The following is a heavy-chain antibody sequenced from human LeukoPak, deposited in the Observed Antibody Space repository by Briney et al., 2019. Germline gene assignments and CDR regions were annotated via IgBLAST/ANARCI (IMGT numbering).Heavy chain of an antibody. Sequence: GGSLRLSCAASGFTVSSNYMSWVRQAPGKGLEWVSVIYSGGSTYYADSVKGRFTISRDNSKNTLYLQMNSLRAEDTAVYYCARDDDSRDPPHFDYWGQGTLVTVSS. J-gene: IGHJ4*02. D-gene: IGHD3-16*01. CDR2: IYSGGST. CDR1: GFTVSSNY. CDR3: ARDDDSRDPPHFDY. V-gene: IGHV3-53*01.